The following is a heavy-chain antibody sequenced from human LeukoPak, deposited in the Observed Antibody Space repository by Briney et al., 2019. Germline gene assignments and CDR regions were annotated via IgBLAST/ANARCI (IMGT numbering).Heavy chain of an antibody. Sequence: SETLSLTCAVYGGSFSGYYWSWIRQPPGKGLEWIGEINHSGSTNYNPSLKSRVTISVDTSKNQFSLKLSSVTAADTAVYYCARGLRPIAVAGTGYPDYWGQGTLVTVSS. CDR1: GGSFSGYY. J-gene: IGHJ4*02. D-gene: IGHD6-19*01. CDR3: ARGLRPIAVAGTGYPDY. V-gene: IGHV4-34*01. CDR2: INHSGST.